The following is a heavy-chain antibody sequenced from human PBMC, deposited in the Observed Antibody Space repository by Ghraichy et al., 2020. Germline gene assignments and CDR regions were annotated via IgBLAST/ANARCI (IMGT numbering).Heavy chain of an antibody. V-gene: IGHV3-11*01. CDR1: GFTFSDYF. CDR2: ISGGSGNI. D-gene: IGHD3-22*01. J-gene: IGHJ4*02. Sequence: LSLTCAASGFTFSDYFMAWIRQAPGKGLEWVSYISGGSGNIYYADSVKGRFTISRDNAKNSLFLKMDSLRGEDTAVYYCASRPSSGYYFDYWGQGVLVTVSS. CDR3: ASRPSSGYYFDY.